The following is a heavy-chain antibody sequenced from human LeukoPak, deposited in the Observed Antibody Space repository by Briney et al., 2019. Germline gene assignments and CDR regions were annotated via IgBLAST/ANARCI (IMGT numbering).Heavy chain of an antibody. CDR3: AKSKVEDTAMVN. V-gene: IGHV3-43D*03. CDR1: GFTFDDYA. D-gene: IGHD5-18*01. J-gene: IGHJ4*02. Sequence: GGSLRLSCAASGFTFDDYAMHWVRQAPGKGLEWVSLISWYGGSTYYADSVKGRFTISRDNSKNSLYLQMNSLRAEDTALYYCAKSKVEDTAMVNWGQGTLVTVSS. CDR2: ISWYGGST.